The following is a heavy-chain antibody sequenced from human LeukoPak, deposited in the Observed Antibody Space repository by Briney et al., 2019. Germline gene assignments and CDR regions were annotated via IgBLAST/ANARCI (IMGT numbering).Heavy chain of an antibody. Sequence: PGGSLRLSCAASGFTFSTYAMSWVRQAPGKGLEWVGRIKSKTDGGTTDYAAPVKGRFTISRDDSKNTLYLQMNSLKTEDTAVYYCTKDYGDYGLYGYYYYYGMDVWGQGTTVTVSS. J-gene: IGHJ6*02. V-gene: IGHV3-15*01. CDR1: GFTFSTYA. CDR3: TKDYGDYGLYGYYYYYGMDV. D-gene: IGHD4-17*01. CDR2: IKSKTDGGTT.